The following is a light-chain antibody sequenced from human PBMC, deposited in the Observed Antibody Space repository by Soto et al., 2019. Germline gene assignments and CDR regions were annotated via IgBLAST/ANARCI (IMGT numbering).Light chain of an antibody. J-gene: IGKJ5*01. Sequence: EIVLTQSPATLSLSPGERATLSCRASQSVSSYLAWYQQKPGQAPRLLIYGALSRATGIPDRFRGGGSGTEFTLTISSLQSEDSAVYYCQQYHKWPPITFGQGTRLEI. V-gene: IGKV3D-15*01. CDR3: QQYHKWPPIT. CDR2: GAL. CDR1: QSVSSY.